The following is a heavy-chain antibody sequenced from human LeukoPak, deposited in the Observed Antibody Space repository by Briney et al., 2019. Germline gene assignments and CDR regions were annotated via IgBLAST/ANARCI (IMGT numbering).Heavy chain of an antibody. CDR1: GFTFSAYW. D-gene: IGHD6-13*01. CDR3: TREDGSSWTRKNWFDP. CDR2: IKQDGGGK. Sequence: PRGSRRLSCAASGFTFSAYWMSWVRQAPGKGLEWVANIKQDGGGKYYVDSVKGRFVISRDNAKNSLYLRMNSLRAEDTAVYYCTREDGSSWTRKNWFDPWGQGTL. J-gene: IGHJ5*02. V-gene: IGHV3-7*04.